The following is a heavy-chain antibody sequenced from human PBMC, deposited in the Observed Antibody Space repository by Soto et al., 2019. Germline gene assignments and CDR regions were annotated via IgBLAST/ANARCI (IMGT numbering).Heavy chain of an antibody. J-gene: IGHJ5*02. CDR1: GFPFSSHA. Sequence: GGSLRLSCAASGFPFSSHAMGWVRQAPGQGLEWLSAISATGGSTYYADSVKGLFTISRDNSKNTLYLQMNSLRAEDTAVYYCAKAARTSFLNWFDPWGQGTLVTVSS. V-gene: IGHV3-23*01. D-gene: IGHD6-6*01. CDR2: ISATGGST. CDR3: AKAARTSFLNWFDP.